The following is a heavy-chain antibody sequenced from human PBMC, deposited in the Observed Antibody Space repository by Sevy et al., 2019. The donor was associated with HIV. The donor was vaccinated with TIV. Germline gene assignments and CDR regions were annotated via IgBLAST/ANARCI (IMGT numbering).Heavy chain of an antibody. CDR2: IKSSSEST. CDR1: GYTFTNYY. CDR3: AGGYVGDY. V-gene: IGHV1-46*01. J-gene: IGHJ4*02. D-gene: IGHD3-9*01. Sequence: ASVKVSCKASGYTFTNYYVYWVRQAPGQGLEWMGIIKSSSESTSYAEKFQGRVTMTRDTSTSTVYMELSSLRSEDTAVYYCAGGYVGDYWGQGTLVTVSS.